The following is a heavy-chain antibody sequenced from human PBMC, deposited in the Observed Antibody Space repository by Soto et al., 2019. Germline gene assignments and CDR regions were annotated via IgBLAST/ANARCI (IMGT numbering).Heavy chain of an antibody. CDR3: ARLGGPREAATDY. Sequence: SETLSLTCTVSGGSISSYYWSWIRQPPGKGLEWIGYIYYSGSTNYNPSLKSRVTISVDTSKNQFSLKLSSVTAADTAVYYCARLGGPREAATDYWGQGTLVTVSS. J-gene: IGHJ4*02. V-gene: IGHV4-59*01. CDR1: GGSISSYY. CDR2: IYYSGST. D-gene: IGHD2-15*01.